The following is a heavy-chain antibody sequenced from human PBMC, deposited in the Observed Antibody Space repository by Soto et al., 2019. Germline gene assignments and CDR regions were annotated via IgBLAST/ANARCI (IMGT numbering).Heavy chain of an antibody. CDR3: AKDSSGWSGNDY. CDR2: ISGSGGST. Sequence: RLSCAASGLTFSSYAMSWVRQAPGRGLEWVSVISGSGGSTYYADSVKGRFTISRDNSKNTLYLQMNSLRAEDTALYYCAKDSSGWSGNDYWGQGTLVTVSS. D-gene: IGHD6-19*01. CDR1: GLTFSSYA. V-gene: IGHV3-23*01. J-gene: IGHJ4*02.